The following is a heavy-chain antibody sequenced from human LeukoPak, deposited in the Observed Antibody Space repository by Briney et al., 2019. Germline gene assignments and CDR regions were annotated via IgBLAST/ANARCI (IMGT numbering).Heavy chain of an antibody. J-gene: IGHJ4*02. Sequence: GASVKVSCKASGYTFTSYDFNWVRQAPGQGLEWMGWMNPDSANTGYAQKFQGRVTMTRDTSIGTAYMELSSLKSEDTAIYYCARGSRNWLDGNFDYWGQGTLVTVS. D-gene: IGHD1-14*01. V-gene: IGHV1-8*01. CDR3: ARGSRNWLDGNFDY. CDR1: GYTFTSYD. CDR2: MNPDSANT.